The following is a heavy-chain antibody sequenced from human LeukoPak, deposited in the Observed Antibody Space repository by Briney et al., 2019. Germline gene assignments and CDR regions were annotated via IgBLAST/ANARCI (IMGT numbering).Heavy chain of an antibody. CDR3: ASWGFYDSSGVHFDY. V-gene: IGHV1-2*06. D-gene: IGHD3-22*01. Sequence: GASVKVSCKASGYTFTGYYMHWVRQAPGQGLEWMGRINPNSGGTNYAQKFQGRVTMTRDTSISTAYMELSRLRSDDTAVYYCASWGFYDSSGVHFDYWGQGTLVTVSS. CDR1: GYTFTGYY. J-gene: IGHJ4*02. CDR2: INPNSGGT.